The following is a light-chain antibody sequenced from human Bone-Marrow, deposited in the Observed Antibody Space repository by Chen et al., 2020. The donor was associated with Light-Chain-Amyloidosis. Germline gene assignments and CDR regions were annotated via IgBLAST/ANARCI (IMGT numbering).Light chain of an antibody. J-gene: IGKJ3*01. CDR1: QSVLYNSDNTNY. V-gene: IGKV4-1*01. Sequence: DIVVTQSPDSLVVSLGERATINCKSSQSVLYNSDNTNYLAWYQQKPGQPPKLLIYWASFRESVVPARFSGSGSGTDFTLTISSLQAEDVAVYYCQQYYGTPFTFGPGTKVNV. CDR3: QQYYGTPFT. CDR2: WAS.